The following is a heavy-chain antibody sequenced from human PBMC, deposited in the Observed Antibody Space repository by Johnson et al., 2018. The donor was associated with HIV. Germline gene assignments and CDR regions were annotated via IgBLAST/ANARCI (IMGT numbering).Heavy chain of an antibody. Sequence: QVQLVESGGGVVQPGRSLRLSCAASGFTFSSYAMHWVRQAPGKGLEWVAVISYDRSNKYYADSVKGRFTISRDNATNSLFLQMNIVGDEDTAVYYCVRGGAVAPSIGFDIWGQGTKVTVSS. CDR2: ISYDRSNK. D-gene: IGHD6-19*01. J-gene: IGHJ3*02. V-gene: IGHV3-30-3*01. CDR3: VRGGAVAPSIGFDI. CDR1: GFTFSSYA.